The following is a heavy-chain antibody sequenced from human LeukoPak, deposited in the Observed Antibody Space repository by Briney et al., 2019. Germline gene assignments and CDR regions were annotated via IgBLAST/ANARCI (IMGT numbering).Heavy chain of an antibody. CDR3: ARDLGKSRCFDY. Sequence: GGSLRLSCAASGFTFSTYGMHWVRQAPGKGLEWVAIIWYDGSNNYYADSVKGRFTISRDNSKNTLYLQVNSLRAEDTAVYYCARDLGKSRCFDYWGQGTLVTVSS. D-gene: IGHD4-17*01. CDR1: GFTFSTYG. J-gene: IGHJ4*02. V-gene: IGHV3-33*01. CDR2: IWYDGSNN.